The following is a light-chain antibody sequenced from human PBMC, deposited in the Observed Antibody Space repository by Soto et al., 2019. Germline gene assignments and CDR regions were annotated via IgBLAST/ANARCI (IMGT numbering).Light chain of an antibody. CDR3: QQYGFTFRA. J-gene: IGKJ1*01. Sequence: EILLTQSPGTLSLSPGERATLSCRASQSVSSTYLSWYQLKPGQAPRLLIYGASTRATGIPYRFGGSGSGTDFTLTISRLEPEDFAVYYCQQYGFTFRACGQGTKVEVK. CDR2: GAS. V-gene: IGKV3-20*01. CDR1: QSVSSTY.